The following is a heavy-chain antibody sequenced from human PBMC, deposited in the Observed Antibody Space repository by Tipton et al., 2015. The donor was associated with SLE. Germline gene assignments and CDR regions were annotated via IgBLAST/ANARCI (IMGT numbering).Heavy chain of an antibody. V-gene: IGHV4-39*01. CDR3: ASVLRGDYWYFDL. D-gene: IGHD3-3*01. CDR2: IYYSGST. Sequence: GLVKPSETLSLTCTVSGGSVSSSSYYWGWIRQPPGKGLEWIGSIYYSGSTYYNPSLKSRVTISVDTSKNQFSLKLSSVTAADTAVYYCASVLRGDYWYFDLWGRGTLVTVSS. J-gene: IGHJ2*01. CDR1: GGSVSSSSYY.